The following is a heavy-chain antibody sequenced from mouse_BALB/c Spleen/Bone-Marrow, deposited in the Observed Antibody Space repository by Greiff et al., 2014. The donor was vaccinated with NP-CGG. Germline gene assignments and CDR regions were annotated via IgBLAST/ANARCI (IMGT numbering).Heavy chain of an antibody. V-gene: IGHV1-20*02. Sequence: VQLKESGPELVKPGASVKISCKASGYSFTGYFMNWVMQSHGKRLEWVGRINPYNGDSFYNHKFKGKSTLTVDKNNSTAHIELRSLASEASAVYYCARGRLLRAMDYWGQGTSVTVSS. CDR3: ARGRLLRAMDY. J-gene: IGHJ4*01. D-gene: IGHD2-3*01. CDR2: INPYNGDS. CDR1: GYSFTGYF.